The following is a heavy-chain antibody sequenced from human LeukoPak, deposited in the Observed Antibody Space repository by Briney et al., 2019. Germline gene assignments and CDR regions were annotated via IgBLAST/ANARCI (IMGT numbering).Heavy chain of an antibody. CDR1: GFFFSNYD. Sequence: PGGSLRLSCAASGFFFSNYDMNRVRQAPGKGLEWVSGLSSSGGSTFYADSVKGRFTISRDNSKNTVYLQMNSLRGEDTAIYYCARGVTVTTDFWGQGTLVTVSS. V-gene: IGHV3-23*01. CDR3: ARGVTVTTDF. D-gene: IGHD4-17*01. CDR2: LSSSGGST. J-gene: IGHJ4*02.